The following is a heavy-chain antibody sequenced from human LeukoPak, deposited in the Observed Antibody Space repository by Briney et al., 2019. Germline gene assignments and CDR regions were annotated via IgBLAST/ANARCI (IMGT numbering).Heavy chain of an antibody. CDR1: GYSISSGYY. CDR3: ARGSIVGATTSFDY. D-gene: IGHD1-26*01. Sequence: KPSETLSLTCAVSGYSISSGYYWGCIRQPPGKGLEWIGSIYHSGSTYYNPSLKSRVTISVGTSKNQFSLKLSSVTAADTAVYYCARGSIVGATTSFDYWGQGTLVTVSS. V-gene: IGHV4-38-2*01. CDR2: IYHSGST. J-gene: IGHJ4*02.